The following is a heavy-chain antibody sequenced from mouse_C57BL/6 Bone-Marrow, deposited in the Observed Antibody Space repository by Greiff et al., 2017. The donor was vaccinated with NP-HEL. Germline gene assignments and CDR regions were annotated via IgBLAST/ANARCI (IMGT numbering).Heavy chain of an antibody. D-gene: IGHD1-1*01. Sequence: VQLQQSGPELVKPGASVKLSCKASGYTFTDYYMDWVKQRPGQGLEWIGDINPTNGGTNYNQKFKGKATMTVDKSSSTAYMQLRSLTSADTAVYYCARDGSYFSMDYWGQGTSVTVSS. CDR2: INPTNGGT. CDR3: ARDGSYFSMDY. J-gene: IGHJ4*01. CDR1: GYTFTDYY. V-gene: IGHV1-18*01.